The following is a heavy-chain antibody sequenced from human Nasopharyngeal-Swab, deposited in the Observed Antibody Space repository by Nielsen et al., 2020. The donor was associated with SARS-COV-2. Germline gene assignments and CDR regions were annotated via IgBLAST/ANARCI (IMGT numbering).Heavy chain of an antibody. V-gene: IGHV3-21*01. CDR3: ARDDTYGMGV. D-gene: IGHD3-22*01. J-gene: IGHJ6*02. Sequence: WIRQPPGKGLEWVSSISHRGSFIYYADSVKGRFTISRDNAKNSLYLQINSLRAGDTAVYFCARDDTYGMGVWGQGTTVTVSS. CDR2: ISHRGSFI.